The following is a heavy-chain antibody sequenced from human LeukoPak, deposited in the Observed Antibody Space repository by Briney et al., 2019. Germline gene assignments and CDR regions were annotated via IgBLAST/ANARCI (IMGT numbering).Heavy chain of an antibody. CDR1: GFTFSSYG. Sequence: GRTLRLSCAASGFTFSSYGMHWVRQAPGKGLERVAVISYDGSNNYYADSVKGRFTISRDNSKNTPYLKMNSLRAEDTAVYYCIVRGVIESDAFDGWGKGAMVSVS. J-gene: IGHJ3*01. CDR3: IVRGVIESDAFDG. D-gene: IGHD3-10*01. V-gene: IGHV3-30*03. CDR2: ISYDGSNN.